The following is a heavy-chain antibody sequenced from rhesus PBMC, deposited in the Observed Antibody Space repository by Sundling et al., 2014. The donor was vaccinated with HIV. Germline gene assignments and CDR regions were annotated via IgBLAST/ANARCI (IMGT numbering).Heavy chain of an antibody. CDR1: GFTFSADY. Sequence: EVQLVESGGGLVQPGGSLRLSCAASGFTFSADYMGWVRQAPGKGLEWVGQINPNGGTTFLMDSVKGRFTISRDNAKNTLYLQINSLKIEDTAVFYCTRKNYYDSGYFDSWGQGVLVTVSS. V-gene: IGHV3-176*02. J-gene: IGHJ4*01. D-gene: IGHD3-28*01. CDR2: INPNGGTT. CDR3: TRKNYYDSGYFDS.